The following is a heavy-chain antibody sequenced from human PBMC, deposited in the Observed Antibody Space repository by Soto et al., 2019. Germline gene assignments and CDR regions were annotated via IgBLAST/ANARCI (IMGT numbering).Heavy chain of an antibody. V-gene: IGHV3-23*01. CDR1: GFTFSSYA. J-gene: IGHJ4*02. CDR2: ISGSGGST. CDR3: ASQGLLWFGELLY. Sequence: PGGSLRLSCAASGFTFSSYAMSWVRQAPGKGLEWVSAISGSGGSTYYADSVKGRFTISRDNSKNTLYLQMNSLRDEDTAVYYCASQGLLWFGELLYWGQGTLVTVSS. D-gene: IGHD3-10*01.